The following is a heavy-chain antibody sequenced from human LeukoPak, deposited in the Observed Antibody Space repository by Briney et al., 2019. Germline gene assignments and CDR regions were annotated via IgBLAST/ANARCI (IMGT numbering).Heavy chain of an antibody. CDR1: GYTFTSFY. CDR3: ARDLDDSGYYPDY. CDR2: INPSGGST. Sequence: AASVKVSCKASGYTFTSFYMHWVRQAPGQGLEWMGIINPSGGSTSYAQKFQGRVTMTRDTSTNTVYVELSSLISEDTAVYYCARDLDDSGYYPDYWGQGTLVTVSS. J-gene: IGHJ4*02. V-gene: IGHV1-46*01. D-gene: IGHD3-22*01.